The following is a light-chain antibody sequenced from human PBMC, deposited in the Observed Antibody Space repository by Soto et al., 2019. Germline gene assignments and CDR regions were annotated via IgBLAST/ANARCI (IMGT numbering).Light chain of an antibody. CDR1: SSDVGDNNY. V-gene: IGLV2-14*01. CDR3: SSYTSSSTLYV. J-gene: IGLJ1*01. Sequence: QSVLNQPASVSGSPGQSITISCTGTSSDVGDNNYVSWYQQHPGKAPKLMIYDVTHRPSGISNRFSGSKSGNTASLTISGLQAEDEADYYCSSYTSSSTLYVFGTGTKLTVL. CDR2: DVT.